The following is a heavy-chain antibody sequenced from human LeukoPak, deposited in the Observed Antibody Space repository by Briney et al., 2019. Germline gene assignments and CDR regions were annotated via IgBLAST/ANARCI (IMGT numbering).Heavy chain of an antibody. J-gene: IGHJ4*02. CDR2: INRNGDST. D-gene: IGHD2-15*01. CDR1: GFTFDDYG. Sequence: GGSLRLSCAVSGFTFDDYGMSWVGQSPAKGLEWVAAINRNGDSTGYADSVKGRFTISRDNAKNSLYLQMNSLRAEDTALYYCAKVVVSRGVRGYFDYWGQGTLVTVSS. CDR3: AKVVVSRGVRGYFDY. V-gene: IGHV3-20*04.